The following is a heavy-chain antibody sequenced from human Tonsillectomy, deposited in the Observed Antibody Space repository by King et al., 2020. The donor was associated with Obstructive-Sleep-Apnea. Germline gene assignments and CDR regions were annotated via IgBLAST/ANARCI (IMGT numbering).Heavy chain of an antibody. V-gene: IGHV3-48*01. D-gene: IGHD4-17*01. CDR2: INGDSSTI. CDR3: ARLVDDYGGYVNWYSDI. CDR1: GFTFSTNS. J-gene: IGHJ2*01. Sequence: EVQLVESGGGLVQPGGSLRLSCAASGFTFSTNSMTWVRQAPGKGLEWVSYINGDSSTIYYADSVKGRFTISRDNGKNSLYLQMNSLRVADTAVYYCARLVDDYGGYVNWYSDIWGRGTLVTVSS.